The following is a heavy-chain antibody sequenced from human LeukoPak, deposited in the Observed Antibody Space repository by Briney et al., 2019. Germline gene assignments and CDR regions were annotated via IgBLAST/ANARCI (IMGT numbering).Heavy chain of an antibody. Sequence: GGSLRLSCAASGFTFSDYYMSWIRQAPGKGLEWVSYISSSGSTIYYADSVKGRFTISRDNAKNSLYLQMNSLRAEDTAVYYCARLRGYCSSTSCYDYYYYYMDVWGKGTTVTVSS. CDR3: ARLRGYCSSTSCYDYYYYYMDV. D-gene: IGHD2-2*01. V-gene: IGHV3-11*01. CDR2: ISSSGSTI. J-gene: IGHJ6*03. CDR1: GFTFSDYY.